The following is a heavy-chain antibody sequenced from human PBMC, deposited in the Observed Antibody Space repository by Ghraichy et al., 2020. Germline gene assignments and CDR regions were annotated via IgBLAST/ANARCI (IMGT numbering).Heavy chain of an antibody. V-gene: IGHV3-23*01. CDR1: GFTFSSYA. Sequence: GGSLRLSCAASGFTFSSYAMSWVRQAPGKGLEWVSAISGSGGSTYYADSVKGRFTISRDNSKNTLYLQMNSLRAEDTAVYYCAKDNASLYYDSSGYYFEVSLLVYYFDYWGQGTLVTVSS. CDR3: AKDNASLYYDSSGYYFEVSLLVYYFDY. D-gene: IGHD3-22*01. CDR2: ISGSGGST. J-gene: IGHJ4*02.